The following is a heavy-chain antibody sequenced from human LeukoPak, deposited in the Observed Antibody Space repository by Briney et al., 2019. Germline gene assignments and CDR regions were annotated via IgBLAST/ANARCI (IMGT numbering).Heavy chain of an antibody. CDR1: GFTVSSNY. D-gene: IGHD3-22*01. CDR3: ARVKPLITMIVVVGGYFDY. V-gene: IGHV3-66*02. CDR2: IYSGGST. J-gene: IGHJ4*02. Sequence: GGSLRLSCAASGFTVSSNYMSWVRQAPGKGLEWVSVIYSGGSTYYADSVKVRFTISRDNSKNTLYLQMNSLRAEDTAVYYCARVKPLITMIVVVGGYFDYWGQGTLVTVSS.